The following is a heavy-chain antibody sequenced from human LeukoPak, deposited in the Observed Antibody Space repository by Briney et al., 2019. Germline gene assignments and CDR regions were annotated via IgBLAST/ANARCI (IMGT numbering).Heavy chain of an antibody. CDR3: ARLRGFFDY. CDR1: GGSISSSSYY. J-gene: IGHJ4*02. Sequence: SETLSLTCTVSGGSISSSSYYWGWIRQPPGKGLEWIGSIYYSGSTYYNPSLKSRVTISVDTSKNQFSLKLSSVTAADTAVYYCARLRGFFDYWGQGTLVTVSS. CDR2: IYYSGST. V-gene: IGHV4-39*01.